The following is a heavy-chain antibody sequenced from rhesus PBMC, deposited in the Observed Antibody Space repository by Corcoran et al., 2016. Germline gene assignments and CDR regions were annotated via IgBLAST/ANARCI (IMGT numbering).Heavy chain of an antibody. CDR3: AREYCTGSGCYGSYGFDS. D-gene: IGHD2-21*01. CDR1: GGSISGGYYY. J-gene: IGHJ6*01. Sequence: QVNLQESGPGLVKPLETLSLTCDVSGGSISGGYYYWSWIRQPPGKGLEVSGGIDSGNGNTYSNPSLQSRVTISKDTSKNQFSLKLSSVTAADTAVYYCAREYCTGSGCYGSYGFDSWGQGVVVTVSS. CDR2: IDSGNGNT. V-gene: IGHV4S12*01.